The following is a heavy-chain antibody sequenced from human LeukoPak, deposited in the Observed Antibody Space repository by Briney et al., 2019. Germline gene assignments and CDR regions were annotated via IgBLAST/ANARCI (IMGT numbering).Heavy chain of an antibody. CDR1: GGSISSSSYY. J-gene: IGHJ3*02. CDR2: IYYSGST. D-gene: IGHD6-19*01. CDR3: ARIWRTVARASDI. Sequence: SETLSLTCTVSGGSISSSSYYWGWIRQPPGKGLEWIGSIYYSGSTYYNPSLKSRVTISVDTSKNQFSLKLGSVTAADTAVYYCARIWRTVARASDIWGQGTMVTVSS. V-gene: IGHV4-39*07.